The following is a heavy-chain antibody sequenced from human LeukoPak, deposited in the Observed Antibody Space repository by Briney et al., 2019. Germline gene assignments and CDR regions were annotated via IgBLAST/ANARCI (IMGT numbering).Heavy chain of an antibody. J-gene: IGHJ4*02. Sequence: ASVKVSCKASGYTFTGYYMHWVRQAPGQGLEWMGWINPNSGGTNYAQKFQGRVTMTRDTSISTAYMVLSRLRSEDTAVYYCARDPNGVAVAGNLDYWGQGTLVTVSS. CDR2: INPNSGGT. CDR3: ARDPNGVAVAGNLDY. V-gene: IGHV1-2*02. D-gene: IGHD6-19*01. CDR1: GYTFTGYY.